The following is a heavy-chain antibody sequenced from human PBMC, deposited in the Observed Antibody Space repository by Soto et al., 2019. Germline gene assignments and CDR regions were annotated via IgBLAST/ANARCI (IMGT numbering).Heavy chain of an antibody. V-gene: IGHV4-34*01. CDR1: GGSFSGYY. J-gene: IGHJ5*02. D-gene: IGHD1-26*01. CDR2: INHSGST. Sequence: SETLSLTCAVYGGSFSGYYWSWIRQPPGKGLEWIGEINHSGSTNYNPSLKSRVTISVDTSKNQFSLKLSSVTAADTAVYYCARSSGSYYRLPFAPWGQGTLVTVSS. CDR3: ARSSGSYYRLPFAP.